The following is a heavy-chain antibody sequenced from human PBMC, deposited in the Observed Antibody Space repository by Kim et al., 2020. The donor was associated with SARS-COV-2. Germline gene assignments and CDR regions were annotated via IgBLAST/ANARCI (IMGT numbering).Heavy chain of an antibody. Sequence: SETLSLTCIVSGDSITSSSDYRGWIRQPPVKGLEWIGNIYYTGSTYYNLSLKSRGTISKDTSNRDFSVRLSSGTAADTAVYYCARLKPHAGVVGMTYYY. V-gene: IGHV4-39*01. CDR1: GDSITSSSDY. CDR2: IYYTGST. CDR3: ARLKPHAGVVGMTYYY. D-gene: IGHD2-15*01. J-gene: IGHJ6*01.